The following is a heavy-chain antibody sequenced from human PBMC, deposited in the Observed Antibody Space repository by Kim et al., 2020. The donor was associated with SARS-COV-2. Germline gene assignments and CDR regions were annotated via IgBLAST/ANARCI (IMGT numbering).Heavy chain of an antibody. J-gene: IGHJ5*02. CDR1: GGSFSGYY. D-gene: IGHD6-19*01. CDR2: INHSGST. CDR3: ARGPSGWSPWAHGHNWFDP. Sequence: SETLSLTCAVYGGSFSGYYWSWIRQPPGKGLEWIGEINHSGSTNYNPSLKSRVTISVDTSKNQFSLKLSSVTAADTAVYYCARGPSGWSPWAHGHNWFDPWGQGTLVTVSS. V-gene: IGHV4-34*01.